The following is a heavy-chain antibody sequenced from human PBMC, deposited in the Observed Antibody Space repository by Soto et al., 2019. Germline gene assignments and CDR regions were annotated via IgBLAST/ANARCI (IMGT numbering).Heavy chain of an antibody. Sequence: GGSLRLSCAASGFTFSSYTMTWVRQAPGERLEWVSSIVGSGDNTYYADSVKGRFTISRDNSKTTLYLQMNSLRAEDTAVYYCARDHYYHDSSGSNYYYGMDVWGQGTTVTVSS. J-gene: IGHJ6*02. CDR2: IVGSGDNT. CDR1: GFTFSSYT. CDR3: ARDHYYHDSSGSNYYYGMDV. V-gene: IGHV3-23*01. D-gene: IGHD3-22*01.